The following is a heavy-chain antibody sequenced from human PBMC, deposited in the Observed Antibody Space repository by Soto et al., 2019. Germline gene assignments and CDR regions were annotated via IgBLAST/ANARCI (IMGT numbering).Heavy chain of an antibody. D-gene: IGHD3-10*01. CDR3: ARDITMVRGVSAD. CDR1: GYTFISYG. Sequence: GASVKVSCKASGYTFISYGISWVRQAPGQGLEWMGWISTYNGNTNYAQKLQGRVSMTTDISTSTAYMELRSLRSDDTAVYYCARDITMVRGVSADWGQGTLVTVSS. V-gene: IGHV1-18*01. CDR2: ISTYNGNT. J-gene: IGHJ4*02.